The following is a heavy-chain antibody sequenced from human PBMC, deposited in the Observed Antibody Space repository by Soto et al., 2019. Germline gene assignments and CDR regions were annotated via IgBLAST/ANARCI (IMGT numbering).Heavy chain of an antibody. V-gene: IGHV3-48*01. D-gene: IGHD3-22*01. J-gene: IGHJ6*02. CDR1: GFTFSSYS. CDR3: ASNVITMLLGGMDV. Sequence: HPGGSLRLSCAASGFTFSSYSMNWVRQAPGKGLEWVSYISSSSSTIYYADSVKGRFTISRDNAKNSLYLQMNSLRAEDTAVYYCASNVITMLLGGMDVWGQGTTVTVS. CDR2: ISSSSSTI.